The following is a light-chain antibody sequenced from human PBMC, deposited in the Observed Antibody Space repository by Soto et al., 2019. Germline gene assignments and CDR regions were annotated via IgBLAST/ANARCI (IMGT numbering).Light chain of an antibody. Sequence: EIVMTQSPVTLSVSPGERAPLSCRASQSVSSNLAWYQKKPGQAPSLLIYGAFTRATGIPARFSGTGSGTEFNLTISSLQSEDFALYYCQQYNDWTLTFGQGTKVDIK. CDR2: GAF. CDR3: QQYNDWTLT. J-gene: IGKJ1*01. V-gene: IGKV3-15*01. CDR1: QSVSSN.